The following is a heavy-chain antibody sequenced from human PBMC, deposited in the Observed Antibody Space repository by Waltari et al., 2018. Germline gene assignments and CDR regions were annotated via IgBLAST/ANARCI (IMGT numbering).Heavy chain of an antibody. CDR3: GRVGAATNYFNF. J-gene: IGHJ4*02. CDR1: GFNFRDDW. Sequence: EVRLVESGGGLVQPGESLSLSCETSGFNFRDDWMSWVRQSPGKGLEWVANIKYDGSEIYSADSVKGRFTISRDNAKHSLHLQMNSLRPGDTAVYYCGRVGAATNYFNFWGQGTLVTVSS. D-gene: IGHD3-16*01. CDR2: IKYDGSEI. V-gene: IGHV3-7*01.